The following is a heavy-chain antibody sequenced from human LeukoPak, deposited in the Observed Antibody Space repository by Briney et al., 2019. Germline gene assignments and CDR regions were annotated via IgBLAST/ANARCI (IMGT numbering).Heavy chain of an antibody. CDR2: ISAYNGNT. Sequence: ASVKVSCKASGGTFSSYAISWVRQAPGQGLEWMGWISAYNGNTNYAQKLQGRVTMTTDTSTSTAYMELRSLRSDDTAVYYCARDRRSYYGWSSPDYWGQGTLVTVSS. D-gene: IGHD1-26*01. CDR1: GGTFSSYA. V-gene: IGHV1-18*01. J-gene: IGHJ4*02. CDR3: ARDRRSYYGWSSPDY.